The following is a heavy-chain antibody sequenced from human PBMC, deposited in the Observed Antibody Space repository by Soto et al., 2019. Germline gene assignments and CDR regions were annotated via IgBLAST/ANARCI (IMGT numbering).Heavy chain of an antibody. CDR2: ISYSGGST. Sequence: GSLRLSCAASRFTFSSYAMSWVRQAPGKGLEWVSSISYSGGSTYYADSVKGRFTISRDNSKNTLYLQMNSLRAEDSAIYYCARKEGFNWNYAWFDPWRQGTLVTVSS. D-gene: IGHD1-7*01. CDR3: ARKEGFNWNYAWFDP. CDR1: RFTFSSYA. J-gene: IGHJ5*02. V-gene: IGHV3-23*01.